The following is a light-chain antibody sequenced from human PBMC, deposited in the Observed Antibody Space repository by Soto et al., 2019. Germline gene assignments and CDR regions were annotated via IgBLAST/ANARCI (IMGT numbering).Light chain of an antibody. Sequence: QSVLTQPPSVSAAPGQKVTISCSGSSSNIGGNSVSRYQQLPGTAPKLLIHDDNKRPSGIPDRFSGSKSGTSATLGITGFQTGDEADYYCGSWDSSMSAYVFGTGTKGTVL. J-gene: IGLJ1*01. V-gene: IGLV1-51*01. CDR2: DDN. CDR3: GSWDSSMSAYV. CDR1: SSNIGGNS.